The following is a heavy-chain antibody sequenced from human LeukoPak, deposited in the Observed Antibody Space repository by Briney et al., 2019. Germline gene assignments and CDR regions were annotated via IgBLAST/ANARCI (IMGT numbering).Heavy chain of an antibody. V-gene: IGHV3-74*01. Sequence: GGSLRLSCAASGFGFSSNWMHWVRHAPGQGLVWVSRIKGDGISTNYADSVKGRFTISRDIAKNTLYLQMNSLRAEDTGVYYCAKDHYWSIDYWGRGTLVTVSS. CDR3: AKDHYWSIDY. CDR1: GFGFSSNW. D-gene: IGHD3-3*01. J-gene: IGHJ4*02. CDR2: IKGDGIST.